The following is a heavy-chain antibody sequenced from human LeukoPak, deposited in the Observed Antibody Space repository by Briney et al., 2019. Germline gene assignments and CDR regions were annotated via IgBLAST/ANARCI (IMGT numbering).Heavy chain of an antibody. Sequence: PGGSLRFSCAASGFTFSSYGMHWVRQAPGKGLEWVAVISYDGSNKYYADSVKGRFTISRDNSKNTLYLQMNSLRAEDTAVYYCAKDLRPSPSPVLYEWFDPWGQGTLVTVPS. CDR1: GFTFSSYG. CDR2: ISYDGSNK. V-gene: IGHV3-30*18. J-gene: IGHJ5*02. CDR3: AKDLRPSPSPVLYEWFDP. D-gene: IGHD2/OR15-2a*01.